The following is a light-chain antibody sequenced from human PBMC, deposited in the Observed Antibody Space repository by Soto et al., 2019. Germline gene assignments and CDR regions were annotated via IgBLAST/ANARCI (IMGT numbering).Light chain of an antibody. V-gene: IGKV3-20*01. Sequence: EIVLTQSPGTLSLSPGERATLSCRASQYVGSDFLAWYQQRPGQPPRILIFGASGRATGIPDRFSGSGSGTDLTLTISRLEPEDVGMYYCQQYGSLSWAFGQGTRVEIK. CDR3: QQYGSLSWA. J-gene: IGKJ1*01. CDR2: GAS. CDR1: QYVGSDF.